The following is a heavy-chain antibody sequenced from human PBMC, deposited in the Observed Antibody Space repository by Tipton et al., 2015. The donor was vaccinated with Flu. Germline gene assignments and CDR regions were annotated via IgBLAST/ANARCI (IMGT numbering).Heavy chain of an antibody. CDR1: GFIFSTYG. CDR2: IWYDGSNK. D-gene: IGHD3-3*01. J-gene: IGHJ6*02. Sequence: SLRLSCAASGFIFSTYGMHWVRQAPGKGLEWVAVIWYDGSNKYYADSVKGRFTISRDNSKNTVYLQMNSLGAEDTAVYYCARDHPPSITVLGEITDYFGMDVWDQGP. V-gene: IGHV3-33*01. CDR3: ARDHPPSITVLGEITDYFGMDV.